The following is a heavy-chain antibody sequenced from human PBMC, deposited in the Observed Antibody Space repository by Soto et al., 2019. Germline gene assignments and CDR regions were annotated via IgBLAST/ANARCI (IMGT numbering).Heavy chain of an antibody. CDR1: GFTFSSYG. J-gene: IGHJ3*02. CDR2: ISYDGSNK. Sequence: QVQLVESGGGVVQPGRSLRLSCAASGFTFSSYGMHWVRQAPGKGLEWVAVISYDGSNKYYADSLKGRFTISRDNSKNTLYLQMNSLRAEDTAVYYCAKVSRDDAFDIWGQGTMVTVSS. V-gene: IGHV3-30*18. CDR3: AKVSRDDAFDI.